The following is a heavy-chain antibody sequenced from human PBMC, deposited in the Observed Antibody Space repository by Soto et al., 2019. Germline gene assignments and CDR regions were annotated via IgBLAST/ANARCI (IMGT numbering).Heavy chain of an antibody. V-gene: IGHV3-33*01. CDR2: IWYDGSNK. D-gene: IGHD1-26*01. Sequence: GSLRLSCAASGFSFSNYAMHWVRQAPGKGLEWVAVIWYDGSNKYYADSVKGRFTISKDNSQTTVYLQMNSLRAEDSAVYYCTRDPYGGSRYYFDSWGQGTLVTVSS. J-gene: IGHJ4*02. CDR3: TRDPYGGSRYYFDS. CDR1: GFSFSNYA.